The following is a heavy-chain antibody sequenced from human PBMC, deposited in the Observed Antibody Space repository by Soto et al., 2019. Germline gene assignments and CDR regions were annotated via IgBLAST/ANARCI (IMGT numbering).Heavy chain of an antibody. J-gene: IGHJ6*02. CDR3: ARVRSPGYCSGGSCYLGVLYYYGMDV. D-gene: IGHD2-15*01. CDR1: GGTFSSYA. V-gene: IGHV1-69*01. Sequence: QVQLVQSGAEVKKPGSSVKVSCKASGGTFSSYAISWVRQAPGQGLEWMGGIIPIFGTANYAQKFQGRVTITADESTSTAYMELSSLRSEDTAVYYCARVRSPGYCSGGSCYLGVLYYYGMDVWGQGTTVTVSS. CDR2: IIPIFGTA.